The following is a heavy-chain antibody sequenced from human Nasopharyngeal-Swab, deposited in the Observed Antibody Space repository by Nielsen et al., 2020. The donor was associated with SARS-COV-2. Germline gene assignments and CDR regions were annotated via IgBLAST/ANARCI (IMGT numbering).Heavy chain of an antibody. D-gene: IGHD2-2*01. CDR2: SHYSGTT. Sequence: SETLSLTCSVSGASISRVCYYWSWIRQHPGKGLEWFGSSHYSGTTYYNPSLKSRVTISVDTSKNQFSLELSSVTAADTAVYYCARIYCSTTSCSNFDYWGQGTLGTVSS. CDR3: ARIYCSTTSCSNFDY. J-gene: IGHJ4*02. CDR1: GASISRVCYY. V-gene: IGHV4-31*03.